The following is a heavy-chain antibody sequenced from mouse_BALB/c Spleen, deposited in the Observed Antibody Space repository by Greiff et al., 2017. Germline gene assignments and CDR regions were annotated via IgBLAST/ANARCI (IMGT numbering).Heavy chain of an antibody. J-gene: IGHJ4*01. D-gene: IGHD1-1*01. CDR2: IWGDGST. CDR1: GFSFTGYG. Sequence: VQVVESGPGLVAPSQSLSITCTVSGFSFTGYGVNWVRQPPGKGLEWLGMIWGDGSTDYNSALKSRLSISKDNSKSQVFLKMNSLQTDDTARYYCARSPIYYYGSSYGDYAMDYWGQGTSVTVSA. V-gene: IGHV2-6-7*01. CDR3: ARSPIYYYGSSYGDYAMDY.